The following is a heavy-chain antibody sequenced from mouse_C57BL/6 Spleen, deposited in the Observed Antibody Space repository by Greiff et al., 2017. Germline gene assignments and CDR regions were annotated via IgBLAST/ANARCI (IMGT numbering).Heavy chain of an antibody. CDR3: ARGGTTFDY. J-gene: IGHJ2*01. CDR2: ISSGSSTN. Sequence: EVKLMESGGGLVKPGGSLKLSCAASGFTFSDYGMHWVRQAPEKGLEWVAYISSGSSTNYYADTVKGRFTISTDNAKNTLFLQMTRLRSEDTAMYYCARGGTTFDYWGQGTTLTVSS. V-gene: IGHV5-17*01. CDR1: GFTFSDYG. D-gene: IGHD2-13*01.